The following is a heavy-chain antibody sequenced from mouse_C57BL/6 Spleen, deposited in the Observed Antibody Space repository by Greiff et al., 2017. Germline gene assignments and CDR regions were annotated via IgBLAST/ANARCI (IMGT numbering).Heavy chain of an antibody. CDR3: ESSQYWGSSHY. Sequence: EVQLQQPGPELVKPGASVKISCKASGYTFTDYYMNWVKQSHGKSLEWIGIINPNNGGTSYNQKFKGKATLTVDKSSSTAYMELRSLTSEDSEVYYCESSQYWGSSHYWGQGTTLTVSS. J-gene: IGHJ2*01. D-gene: IGHD1-1*01. CDR1: GYTFTDYY. CDR2: INPNNGGT. V-gene: IGHV1-26*01.